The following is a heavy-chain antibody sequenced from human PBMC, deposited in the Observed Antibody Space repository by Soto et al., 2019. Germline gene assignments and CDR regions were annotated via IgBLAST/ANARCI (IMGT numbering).Heavy chain of an antibody. CDR2: IYYSGST. Sequence: PSETLSLTCTVSGGSISSGDYYWSWIRQPPGKGLEWIGYIYYSGSTYYNPSLKSRVTISVDTSKNQFSLKLSSVTAADTAVYHCARGSTLRDIVVVPAAINGLGYNWFDPWGQGTLVTVSS. J-gene: IGHJ5*02. CDR1: GGSISSGDYY. D-gene: IGHD2-2*02. V-gene: IGHV4-30-4*01. CDR3: ARGSTLRDIVVVPAAINGLGYNWFDP.